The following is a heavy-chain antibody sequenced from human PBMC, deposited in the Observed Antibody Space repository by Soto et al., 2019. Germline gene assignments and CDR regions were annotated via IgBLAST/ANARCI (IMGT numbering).Heavy chain of an antibody. CDR1: GFTFSDHY. J-gene: IGHJ4*02. V-gene: IGHV3-72*01. Sequence: GGSLRLSCAASGFTFSDHYMDWVRQAPGQGLEWVGRITSKAKGYTTQYAASVRGRFTVSRDDSENSVHLQMNNLKTDDTAVYYCVRAPPGLLWPDWGQGTLVTVSS. D-gene: IGHD3-10*01. CDR3: VRAPPGLLWPD. CDR2: ITSKAKGYTT.